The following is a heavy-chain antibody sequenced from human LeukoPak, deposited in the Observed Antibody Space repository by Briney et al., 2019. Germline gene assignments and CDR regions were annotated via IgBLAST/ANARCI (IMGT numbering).Heavy chain of an antibody. CDR2: TYYSGST. CDR1: GGSLSSHY. D-gene: IGHD2-15*01. V-gene: IGHV4-59*11. Sequence: SETLSLTCTVSGGSLSSHYWSWIRQPPGKGLEWIGYTYYSGSTNYNPSLKSRATMSVDTSKNHFSLRLSSVTAADTAVYYCARVFVYCSGGSCYWGWFDPWGQGTLVTVSS. J-gene: IGHJ5*02. CDR3: ARVFVYCSGGSCYWGWFDP.